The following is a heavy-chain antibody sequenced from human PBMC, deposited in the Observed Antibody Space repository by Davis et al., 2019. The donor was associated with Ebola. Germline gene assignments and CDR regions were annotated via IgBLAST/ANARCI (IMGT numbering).Heavy chain of an antibody. CDR2: INHSGST. Sequence: SETLSLTCAVYGGSFSGYYWSWIRQPPGKGLEWIGEINHSGSTYYNPSLKSRVTISVDTSKNQFSLKLSSVTAADTAVYYCARGQASDYGDKYGMDVWGQGTTVTVSS. V-gene: IGHV4-34*01. CDR3: ARGQASDYGDKYGMDV. J-gene: IGHJ6*02. CDR1: GGSFSGYY. D-gene: IGHD4-17*01.